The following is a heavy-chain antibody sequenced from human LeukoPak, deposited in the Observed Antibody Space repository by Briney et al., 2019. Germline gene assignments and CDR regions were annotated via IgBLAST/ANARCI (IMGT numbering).Heavy chain of an antibody. CDR2: IIPIFGTA. CDR1: GGTFSSYA. Sequence: LVKVSCKASGGTFSSYAISWVRQAPGQGLEWMGGIIPIFGTANYAQKFQGRVTITADESTSTAYMELSSLRSEDTAVYYCARYGDYGDDNWFDPWGQGTLVTVSS. J-gene: IGHJ5*02. D-gene: IGHD4-17*01. V-gene: IGHV1-69*13. CDR3: ARYGDYGDDNWFDP.